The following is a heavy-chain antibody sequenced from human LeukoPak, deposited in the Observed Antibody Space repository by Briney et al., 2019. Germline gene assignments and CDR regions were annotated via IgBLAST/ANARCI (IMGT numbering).Heavy chain of an antibody. D-gene: IGHD3-22*01. CDR1: GFTFSSYT. Sequence: GGSLRLSCAASGFTFSSYTMNWVRQAPGKGLEWVSSISRSSIYIYYADSVKGRFTISRDNAKNSLYLQMNSLRAEDTAVYYCARALYDSSGYYSHFDYWGQGTLVTVSS. CDR2: ISRSSIYI. CDR3: ARALYDSSGYYSHFDY. J-gene: IGHJ4*02. V-gene: IGHV3-21*01.